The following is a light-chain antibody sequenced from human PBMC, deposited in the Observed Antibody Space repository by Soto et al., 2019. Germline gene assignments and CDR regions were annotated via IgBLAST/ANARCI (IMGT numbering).Light chain of an antibody. CDR1: QSVASRN. J-gene: IGKJ1*01. CDR2: GAS. CDR3: QHFGNSIWT. V-gene: IGKV3-20*01. Sequence: EIVLTQSPGTLSLSPGERATLSCRASQSVASRNLAWYQQKSGQAPRLLIYGASSRAIHTPDRFSGSGSGTDFTLTISSLQHEDFAVYYCQHFGNSIWTFGQGTKVDI.